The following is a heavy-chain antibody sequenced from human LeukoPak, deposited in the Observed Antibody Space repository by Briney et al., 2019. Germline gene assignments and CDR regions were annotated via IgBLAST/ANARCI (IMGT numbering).Heavy chain of an antibody. CDR3: ARGRRPMDV. D-gene: IGHD6-25*01. Sequence: PGGSLRLSCAASGFAFSSYAMHWVRQAPGKGLEWVAVISYDGSNKYYADSVKGRFTISRDNSKNTLYLQMNSLRAEDTAVYYCARGRRPMDVWGQGTTVTVSS. CDR2: ISYDGSNK. CDR1: GFAFSSYA. V-gene: IGHV3-30*04. J-gene: IGHJ6*02.